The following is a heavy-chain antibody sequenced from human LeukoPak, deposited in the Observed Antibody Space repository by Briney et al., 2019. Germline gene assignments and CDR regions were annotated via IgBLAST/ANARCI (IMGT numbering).Heavy chain of an antibody. J-gene: IGHJ3*02. Sequence: SETLSLTYTVSGDSTSSSTYYWGWIRQAPGKGLEWIGNIYDSGTTHYNPSLKSRVTISGDTSKNQFSLKLNSVTAADTAIYYCATHRRSGSGGSENAFEIWGQGTMVTVSS. CDR1: GDSTSSSTYY. V-gene: IGHV4-39*01. D-gene: IGHD5-12*01. CDR3: ATHRRSGSGGSENAFEI. CDR2: IYDSGTT.